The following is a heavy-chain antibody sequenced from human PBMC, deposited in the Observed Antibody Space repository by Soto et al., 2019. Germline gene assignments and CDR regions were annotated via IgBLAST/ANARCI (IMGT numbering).Heavy chain of an antibody. Sequence: QVQLVESGGGVVQPGRSLRLSCAASGFTFSSYGMHWVRQAPGKGLEWVAVIWYDGSNKYYADSVKGRFTISRDNSKNTLYLQMISLRAEDTAVYYCARSRIAVAGTFDYWGQGTLVTVSS. J-gene: IGHJ4*02. CDR3: ARSRIAVAGTFDY. CDR2: IWYDGSNK. CDR1: GFTFSSYG. V-gene: IGHV3-33*01. D-gene: IGHD6-19*01.